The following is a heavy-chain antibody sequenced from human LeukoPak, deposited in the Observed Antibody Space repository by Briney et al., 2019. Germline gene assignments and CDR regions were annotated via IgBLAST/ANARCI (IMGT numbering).Heavy chain of an antibody. CDR1: GFTFSTYW. Sequence: GGSLRLSCAASGFTFSTYWMSWVRQAPGKGLEWVANIRQDGSDKYYVDSVKGRFTISRDNAKNSLYLQMNSLRAEDTAVYYCARDGGSAMPFDYWGQGTLVTVSS. V-gene: IGHV3-7*01. CDR3: ARDGGSAMPFDY. J-gene: IGHJ4*02. CDR2: IRQDGSDK. D-gene: IGHD2-2*01.